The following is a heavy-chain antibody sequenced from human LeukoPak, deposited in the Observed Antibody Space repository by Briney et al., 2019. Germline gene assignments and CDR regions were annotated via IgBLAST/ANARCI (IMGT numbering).Heavy chain of an antibody. CDR1: GFTFSSYW. J-gene: IGHJ5*02. CDR2: ISGSGGST. D-gene: IGHD3-9*01. Sequence: GGSLRLSCAASGFTFSSYWMSWVRQAPGKGLEWVSAISGSGGSTYYADSVKGRFTISRDDSKNTLYLQMNSLRAEDTAVYYCAKDPVDILTGYYPVRWFDPWGQGTLVTVSS. V-gene: IGHV3-23*01. CDR3: AKDPVDILTGYYPVRWFDP.